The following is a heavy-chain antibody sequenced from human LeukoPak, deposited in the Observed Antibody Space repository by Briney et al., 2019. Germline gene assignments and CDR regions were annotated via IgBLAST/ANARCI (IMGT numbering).Heavy chain of an antibody. CDR3: ARGPLYYFDY. D-gene: IGHD2-15*01. CDR2: IWYDGSNK. J-gene: IGHJ4*02. V-gene: IGHV3-33*01. Sequence: GRSLRLSCAASGFTFSSYGMHWVRQAPGKGLEWVAVIWYDGSNKYYADSVKGRFTISRDSSKNTLYLQMNSLRAEDTAVYYCARGPLYYFDYWGQGTLVTVSS. CDR1: GFTFSSYG.